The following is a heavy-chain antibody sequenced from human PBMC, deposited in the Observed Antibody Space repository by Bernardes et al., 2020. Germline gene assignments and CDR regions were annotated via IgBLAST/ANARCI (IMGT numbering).Heavy chain of an antibody. J-gene: IGHJ5*02. CDR3: ATYCSSTSCPNSRTGDWFDP. CDR2: ISYDGSNK. V-gene: IGHV3-30*03. Sequence: GGSLRLSCAASGFTFSIYGMHWVRQAPGKGLEWVAVISYDGSNKYYADSVKGRFTISRDNSKNTPYLQMNSLRAEDTAEYYCATYCSSTSCPNSRTGDWFDPWGQGTLVTVSS. CDR1: GFTFSIYG. D-gene: IGHD2-2*01.